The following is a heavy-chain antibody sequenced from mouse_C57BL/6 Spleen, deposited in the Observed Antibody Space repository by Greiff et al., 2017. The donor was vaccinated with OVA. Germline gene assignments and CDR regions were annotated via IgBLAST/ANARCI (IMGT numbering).Heavy chain of an antibody. J-gene: IGHJ4*01. CDR3: ARQDWEGYAMDY. Sequence: QVQLKESGPGLVAPSQCLSITCTVSGFSLTSYGVHWVRQPPGPGLEWLVVIWSDGSTTYNSALKSRLSISKDNSKSQVFLKMNSLQTDDTAMYYCARQDWEGYAMDYWGQGTSVTVSS. V-gene: IGHV2-6-1*01. CDR1: GFSLTSYG. CDR2: IWSDGST. D-gene: IGHD4-1*01.